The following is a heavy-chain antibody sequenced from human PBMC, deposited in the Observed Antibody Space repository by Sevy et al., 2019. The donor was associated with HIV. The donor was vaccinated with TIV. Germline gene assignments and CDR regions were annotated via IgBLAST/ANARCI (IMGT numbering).Heavy chain of an antibody. Sequence: RGSLRLSCATSGFTLDDYAMNWVRQVPGKGLEWVSGINRKGDGIGYADSVKGRFIISRDNAKKSLYLQMNSLRAEDTALYHCAMSTYYFDTTGFGAFDIWGQGTKVTVSS. V-gene: IGHV3-20*01. CDR3: AMSTYYFDTTGFGAFDI. CDR1: GFTLDDYA. J-gene: IGHJ3*02. CDR2: INRKGDGI. D-gene: IGHD3-22*01.